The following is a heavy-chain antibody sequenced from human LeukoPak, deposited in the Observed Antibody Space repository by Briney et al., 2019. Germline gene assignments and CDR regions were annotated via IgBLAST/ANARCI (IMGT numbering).Heavy chain of an antibody. Sequence: ASVKVSCKASGSTFTSTYMHWVRKSPGQGFEWMGIINPSGGSTSYAQKFQGRITMSRDTSTSTVYMELSSLRSEDTAFYYCATDHSMANTAWWFDPWGQGTLVTVSS. CDR1: GSTFTSTY. J-gene: IGHJ5*02. D-gene: IGHD5-24*01. CDR2: INPSGGST. CDR3: ATDHSMANTAWWFDP. V-gene: IGHV1-46*01.